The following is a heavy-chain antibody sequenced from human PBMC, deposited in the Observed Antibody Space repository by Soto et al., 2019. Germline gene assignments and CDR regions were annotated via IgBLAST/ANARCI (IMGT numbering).Heavy chain of an antibody. Sequence: QVQLQESGPGLVKPSETLSLTCTVSGGSISNLYWSWIRQPPGRGLEWIGYIYYSGSTNYNPSLKSRVTISIDTSKNQFSLKLSSVTAADTAVYYCARDGPHYDFWSSYYKGGPFDYWGQGALVTVSS. D-gene: IGHD3-3*01. CDR1: GGSISNLY. CDR3: ARDGPHYDFWSSYYKGGPFDY. CDR2: IYYSGST. V-gene: IGHV4-59*11. J-gene: IGHJ4*02.